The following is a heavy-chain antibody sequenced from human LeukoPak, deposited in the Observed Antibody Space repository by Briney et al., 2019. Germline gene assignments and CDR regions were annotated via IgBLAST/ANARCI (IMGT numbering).Heavy chain of an antibody. V-gene: IGHV3-9*01. CDR1: GFTFSRYS. D-gene: IGHD2-15*01. CDR3: AKSVVVAAHDAFDI. J-gene: IGHJ3*02. CDR2: ISRNSGSI. Sequence: GGSLRLSCAASGFTFSRYSMNWVRQAPGKGLEWVSGISRNSGSIGYADSVKGRFTISRDNAKNSLYLQMNSLRAEDTALYYCAKSVVVAAHDAFDIWGQGTMVTVSS.